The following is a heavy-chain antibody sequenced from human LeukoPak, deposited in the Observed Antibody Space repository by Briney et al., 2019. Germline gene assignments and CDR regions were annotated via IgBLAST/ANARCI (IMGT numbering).Heavy chain of an antibody. CDR1: RLTFRGYW. J-gene: IGHJ4*02. D-gene: IGHD2-8*02. CDR2: INKDGSEK. V-gene: IGHV3-7*03. CDR3: ATYTQHFGAPGGADY. Sequence: GGSLRLSCVVSRLTFRGYWMRWGRQAPGKGLEWVAAINKDGSEKRYVDSVEGRFTISRDNARNSVYLQMTSLGAEDTGVYYCATYTQHFGAPGGADYWGLGTLVTVSS.